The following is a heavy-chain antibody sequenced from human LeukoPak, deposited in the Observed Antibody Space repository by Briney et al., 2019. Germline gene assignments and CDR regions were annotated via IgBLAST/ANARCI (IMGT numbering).Heavy chain of an antibody. CDR3: ASNKYSSGWFADY. J-gene: IGHJ4*02. CDR2: IKNDGSTT. CDR1: GFTFSSYW. V-gene: IGHV3-74*01. Sequence: GGSLRLSCAASGFTFSSYWMHWVRQPPGKGLVWVSRIKNDGSTTTYADSVKGRFTVSRDNAKNSLYLQMNSLRAEDAAVYYCASNKYSSGWFADYWGQGTLVTVSS. D-gene: IGHD6-19*01.